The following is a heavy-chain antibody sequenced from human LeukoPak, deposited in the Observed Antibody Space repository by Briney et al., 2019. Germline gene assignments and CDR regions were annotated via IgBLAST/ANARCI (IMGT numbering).Heavy chain of an antibody. J-gene: IGHJ5*02. V-gene: IGHV4-4*07. Sequence: SETLSLTCTVSGGSISSYYWSWIRQPAGKGLEWIGRIYTSGSTNYNPSLKSRVTISVDTSKNQFSLKLSSVTAADTAVYYCTRDPTYRGSSGWYPGWFDPWGQGTLVTVSS. CDR3: TRDPTYRGSSGWYPGWFDP. CDR1: GGSISSYY. CDR2: IYTSGST. D-gene: IGHD6-19*01.